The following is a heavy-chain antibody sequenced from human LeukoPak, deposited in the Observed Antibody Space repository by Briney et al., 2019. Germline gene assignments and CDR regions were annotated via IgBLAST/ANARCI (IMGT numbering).Heavy chain of an antibody. CDR3: AELGITMIGGV. Sequence: GGSLRLSCAASGFTFSNYWMHWVRQAPGKGLVWVSRINSDGINTSYADSVKGRFTISRDNAKNTLNLQMNSLRAEDTAVYYCAELGITMIGGVWGKGTTVTVSS. J-gene: IGHJ6*04. CDR1: GFTFSNYW. D-gene: IGHD3-10*02. CDR2: INSDGINT. V-gene: IGHV3-74*01.